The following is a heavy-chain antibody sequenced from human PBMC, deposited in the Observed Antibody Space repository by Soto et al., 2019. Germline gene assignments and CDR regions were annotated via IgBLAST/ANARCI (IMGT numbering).Heavy chain of an antibody. D-gene: IGHD1-26*01. CDR1: GGSISGYY. J-gene: IGHJ6*02. V-gene: IGHV4-59*01. CDR3: ARTTQGGNMDV. CDR2: IHYSGNT. Sequence: PSETLSLTCTVSGGSISGYYWSWFRQPPGKGLEWIAYIHYSGNTKYNPSPKSRVSMSKDTSKNQFSLKLSSVTAADTAVYYCARTTQGGNMDVWGQGATVTVSS.